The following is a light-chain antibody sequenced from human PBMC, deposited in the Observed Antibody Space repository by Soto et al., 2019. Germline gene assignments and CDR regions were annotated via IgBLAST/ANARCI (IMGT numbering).Light chain of an antibody. CDR2: GAS. V-gene: IGKV3-15*01. Sequence: EIVMTQSPATLSVSPGERATLSCRASQSVSSNLAWYQQKPGQAPRLLIYGASTRATGIPARFSGSGSGTEFTLIISSLESEDLAVYSCQQYNNWPRTFGQGTKVEIK. J-gene: IGKJ1*01. CDR3: QQYNNWPRT. CDR1: QSVSSN.